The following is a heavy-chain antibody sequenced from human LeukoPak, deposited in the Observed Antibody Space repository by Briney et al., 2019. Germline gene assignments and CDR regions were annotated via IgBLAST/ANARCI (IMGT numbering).Heavy chain of an antibody. D-gene: IGHD2-2*01. Sequence: GASVKVSCKASGYPFTSYEINWVRQAPGQGLEWLGWISAYNGNTNYAQKLQGRVTMTTDTSTSTAYMELRSLRSDDTAVYYCARGRLADIVVVPADRYYYYMDVWGKGTTVTVSS. CDR2: ISAYNGNT. CDR3: ARGRLADIVVVPADRYYYYMDV. V-gene: IGHV1-18*01. CDR1: GYPFTSYE. J-gene: IGHJ6*03.